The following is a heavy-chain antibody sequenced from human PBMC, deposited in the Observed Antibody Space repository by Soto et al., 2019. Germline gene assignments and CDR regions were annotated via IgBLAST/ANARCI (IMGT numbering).Heavy chain of an antibody. CDR3: ARHIDGPYRDYGGDY. J-gene: IGHJ4*02. CDR2: IYYSGST. CDR1: GGSISRSSYY. Sequence: QLQLQESGPGLVEPTETLSLTCTVSGGSISRSSYYWGWIRQHPGKGMEWIGSIYYSGSTYCNPSLKSRVTISGDTSKNQFSLKLSSVTAADTAVYYCARHIDGPYRDYGGDYWGQGTLVNVSS. D-gene: IGHD4-17*01. V-gene: IGHV4-39*01.